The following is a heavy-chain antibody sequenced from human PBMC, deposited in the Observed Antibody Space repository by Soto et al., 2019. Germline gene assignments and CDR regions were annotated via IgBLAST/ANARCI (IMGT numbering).Heavy chain of an antibody. V-gene: IGHV1-18*01. J-gene: IGHJ5*02. CDR1: GYTFTSYG. CDR3: AREVYSSSWYWFDP. CDR2: ISAYNGNT. Sequence: ASVKVPCKASGYTFTSYGISWVRQAPGQGLEWMGWISAYNGNTNYAQKLQGRVTMTTDTSTSTAYMELRSLKSDDTAVYYCAREVYSSSWYWFDPWGQGTLVTVSS. D-gene: IGHD6-13*01.